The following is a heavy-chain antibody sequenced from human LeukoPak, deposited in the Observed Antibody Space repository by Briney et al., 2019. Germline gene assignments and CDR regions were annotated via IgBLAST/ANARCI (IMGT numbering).Heavy chain of an antibody. V-gene: IGHV4-61*08. CDR2: IYYSGST. Sequence: SETLSLTCTVSGGSISSGGYYWSWIRQHPGKGLEWIGYIYYSGSTNYNPSLKSRVTISVDTSKNQFSLELSSVTAADTAVYYCARRRSPIHSDFDYWGQGTLVTVSS. CDR1: GGSISSGGYY. J-gene: IGHJ4*02. D-gene: IGHD1-26*01. CDR3: ARRRSPIHSDFDY.